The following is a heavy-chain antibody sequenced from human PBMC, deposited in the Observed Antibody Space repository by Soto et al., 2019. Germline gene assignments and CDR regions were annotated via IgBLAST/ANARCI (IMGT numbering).Heavy chain of an antibody. CDR1: GASVSSGNQY. CDR2: IYNSVIT. Sequence: SETLSLTCTVSGASVSSGNQYWSWIRQPPGKRLEWIGFIYNSVITNYSPSLKSRVSISADTSRNQFSLKMSSVTAADTAVYYCAREGNYHGEGWFDPWGLGTLVTSPQ. D-gene: IGHD1-7*01. V-gene: IGHV4-61*01. J-gene: IGHJ5*02. CDR3: AREGNYHGEGWFDP.